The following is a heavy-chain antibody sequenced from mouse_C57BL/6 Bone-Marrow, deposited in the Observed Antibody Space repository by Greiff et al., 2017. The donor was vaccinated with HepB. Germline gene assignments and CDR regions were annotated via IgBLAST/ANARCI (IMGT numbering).Heavy chain of an antibody. D-gene: IGHD1-1*01. CDR3: TREGLYDSSYDYAMDY. J-gene: IGHJ4*01. V-gene: IGHV5-9-1*02. CDR1: GFTFSSYA. CDR2: ISSGGDYI. Sequence: EVMLVESGAGLVKPGGSLKLSCAASGFTFSSYAMSWVRQPPEKRLEWVAYISSGGDYIYYADTVKGRFTISRDNARNTLYLQMSSLKSEDTAMYYCTREGLYDSSYDYAMDYWGQGTSVTVSA.